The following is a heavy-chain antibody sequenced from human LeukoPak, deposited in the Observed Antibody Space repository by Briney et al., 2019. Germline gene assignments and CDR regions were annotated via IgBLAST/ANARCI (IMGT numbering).Heavy chain of an antibody. V-gene: IGHV4-39*01. CDR3: VRHISVVRGETFDF. CDR1: GGSISSGSNY. D-gene: IGHD3-10*01. J-gene: IGHJ4*02. CDR2: IYYSGST. Sequence: NPSETLSLTCTVSGGSISSGSNYWGWIRQPPGKGLEWIGSIYYSGSTYYNPSLKSRVTISVDTSKNQFSLKLSPVTAADTAVYYCVRHISVVRGETFDFWGQRSLVTVSS.